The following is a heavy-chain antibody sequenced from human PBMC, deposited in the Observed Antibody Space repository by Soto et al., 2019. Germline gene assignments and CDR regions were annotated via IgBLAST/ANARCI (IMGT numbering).Heavy chain of an antibody. CDR2: MYNTGST. Sequence: PSETLSLTCTVSGGSVSSGSYYWSWIRHPPGKGLEWIGYMYNTGSTVYNPSFKSRVTISVDTSKNQFSLKLNSVTAADTAVYYCARDLWGYCGTDCYPLDVWGQGTTVT. CDR1: GGSVSSGSYY. D-gene: IGHD2-21*02. CDR3: ARDLWGYCGTDCYPLDV. V-gene: IGHV4-61*01. J-gene: IGHJ6*02.